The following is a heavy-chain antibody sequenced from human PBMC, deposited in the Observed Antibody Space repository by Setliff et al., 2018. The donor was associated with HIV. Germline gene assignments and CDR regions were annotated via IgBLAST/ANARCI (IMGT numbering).Heavy chain of an antibody. CDR2: INPSGGST. Sequence: ASVKVSCKASGYTFTSYYIYWVRQAPGQGLEWMGLINPSGGSTSYVQKLQDRVTMIRDTSTSTVYMELSSLRSEDTAVYYCARGGYGSGIYYPDPWSQGIPVTVSS. D-gene: IGHD3-10*01. J-gene: IGHJ5*02. CDR1: GYTFTSYY. V-gene: IGHV1-46*01. CDR3: ARGGYGSGIYYPDP.